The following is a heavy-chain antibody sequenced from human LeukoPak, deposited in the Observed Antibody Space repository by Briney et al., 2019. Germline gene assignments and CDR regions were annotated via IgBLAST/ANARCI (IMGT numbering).Heavy chain of an antibody. CDR3: ARGGYGSGSYYSYYGMDV. V-gene: IGHV3-21*01. D-gene: IGHD3-10*01. Sequence: GGSLRLFCAASGFTFSSYSMNWVRQAPGKGLEWVSSISSSSSYIYYADSVKGRFTISRDNAKNSLYLQMNSLRAEDTAVYYCARGGYGSGSYYSYYGMDVWGKGTTVTVSS. CDR1: GFTFSSYS. J-gene: IGHJ6*04. CDR2: ISSSSSYI.